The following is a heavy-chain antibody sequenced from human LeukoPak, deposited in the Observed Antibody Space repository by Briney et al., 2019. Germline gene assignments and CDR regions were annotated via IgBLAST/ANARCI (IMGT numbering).Heavy chain of an antibody. V-gene: IGHV3-74*01. D-gene: IGHD6-13*01. CDR3: ARGMAAAGPVDY. CDR2: INSDGSST. J-gene: IGHJ4*02. CDR1: GFTFSSYW. Sequence: GGSLRLSCAASGFTFSSYWMHWVRQAPGKGLVWVSRINSDGSSTSYADSVKGRFTTSRDNAKNTLYLQMNSLRAEDTAVYYCARGMAAAGPVDYWGQGTLVTVSS.